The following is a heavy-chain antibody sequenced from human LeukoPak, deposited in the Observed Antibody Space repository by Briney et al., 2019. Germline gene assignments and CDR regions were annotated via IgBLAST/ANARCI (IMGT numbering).Heavy chain of an antibody. V-gene: IGHV1-2*06. CDR3: AREYSSGWYGDY. J-gene: IGHJ4*02. D-gene: IGHD6-19*01. CDR1: GYTFTGYY. CDR2: FNPNSGGT. Sequence: ASVKVPCKASGYTFTGYYMHWVRQAPGQGLEWMGRFNPNSGGTRYAQKFQGRVTMTRDTSISTAYMELSRLRSDDTAVYYCAREYSSGWYGDYWGQGTLVTVSS.